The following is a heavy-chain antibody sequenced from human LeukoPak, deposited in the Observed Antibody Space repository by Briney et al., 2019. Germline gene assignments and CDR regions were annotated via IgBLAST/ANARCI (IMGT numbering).Heavy chain of an antibody. CDR1: GYSFATYW. CDR2: IYPGESQI. Sequence: GGSLKISCKTSGYSFATYWIAWVRQLPGKGLEWVGYIYPGESQIRYSPSFQGRVTISADRSISTVYLQWRSLKASDTAIYYCARHIIVDDTSSHFDNWGQGTWVTVSS. J-gene: IGHJ4*02. V-gene: IGHV5-51*01. CDR3: ARHIIVDDTSSHFDN. D-gene: IGHD2-2*01.